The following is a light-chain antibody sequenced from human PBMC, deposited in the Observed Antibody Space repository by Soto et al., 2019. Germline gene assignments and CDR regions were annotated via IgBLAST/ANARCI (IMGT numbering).Light chain of an antibody. CDR3: QQYAGPPTT. CDR2: DTS. V-gene: IGKV3-20*01. Sequence: ENVLTQSPATLSLSPGERATLSCRASQSVSSSHLAWYQQKRGQAPRLLIYDTSTRATGIPDRFSGSGSGTDFTLTISRLEPEDFAVYFCQQYAGPPTTFGQGTRLEI. J-gene: IGKJ5*01. CDR1: QSVSSSH.